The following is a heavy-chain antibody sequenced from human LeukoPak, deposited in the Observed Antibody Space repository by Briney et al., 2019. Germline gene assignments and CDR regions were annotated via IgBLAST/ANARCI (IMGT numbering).Heavy chain of an antibody. CDR2: VSDSGGST. V-gene: IGHV3-23*01. CDR3: AKDWDRSGGYYFDS. D-gene: IGHD1-26*01. CDR1: GFTFSSYA. Sequence: SGGSLRLSCAASGFTFSSYAMSWVRQAPGKGLEWVSTVSDSGGSTYYAVSVKGRFTISRDNPKNTLYLQMNSLRAEDTAVYYCAKDWDRSGGYYFDSWGQETLVTVSS. J-gene: IGHJ4*02.